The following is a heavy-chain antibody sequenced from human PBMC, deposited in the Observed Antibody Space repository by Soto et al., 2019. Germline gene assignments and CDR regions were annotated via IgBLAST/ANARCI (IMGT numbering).Heavy chain of an antibody. CDR2: IYYTGST. J-gene: IGHJ5*02. V-gene: IGHV4-59*11. Sequence: PSETPSLTCTVSGGSIRSHYWSWIRQRPGKGLEWIGHIYYTGSTNYNPSLKSRVTISVDTSKNQFSLNLDSVTAADTAIYHCACARDAWWLAPRGQGTLVPVAS. CDR1: GGSIRSHY. CDR3: ACARDAWWLAP.